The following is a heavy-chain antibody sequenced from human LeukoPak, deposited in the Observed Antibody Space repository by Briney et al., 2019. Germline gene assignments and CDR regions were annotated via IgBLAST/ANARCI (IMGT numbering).Heavy chain of an antibody. Sequence: SQTLSLTCTVSGGSISSGGYYWTWIRQHPGKGLEWIGYISYSGSTHYNPSLKSRVTISVDTSKNQFSLKLSSVTAADTAVYYCAREGYSSGSYLINRYYYGMDVWGQGTTVTVSS. V-gene: IGHV4-31*03. J-gene: IGHJ6*02. CDR3: AREGYSSGSYLINRYYYGMDV. CDR2: ISYSGST. D-gene: IGHD3-10*01. CDR1: GGSISSGGYY.